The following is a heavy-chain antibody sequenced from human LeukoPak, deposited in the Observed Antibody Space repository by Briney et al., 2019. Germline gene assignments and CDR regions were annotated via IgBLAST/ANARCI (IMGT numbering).Heavy chain of an antibody. Sequence: GRSLRLSCVASGFTFRNHGMNWVRQAPGKGLEWVAGIWYDGSNKDYVDSVKGRFTISRDNSKNTLYLEMNSLTVEDTAVYYCGKGRGGSSNWGSDCWGQGTQVTVSS. J-gene: IGHJ4*02. D-gene: IGHD7-27*01. CDR1: GFTFRNHG. CDR3: GKGRGGSSNWGSDC. CDR2: IWYDGSNK. V-gene: IGHV3-33*06.